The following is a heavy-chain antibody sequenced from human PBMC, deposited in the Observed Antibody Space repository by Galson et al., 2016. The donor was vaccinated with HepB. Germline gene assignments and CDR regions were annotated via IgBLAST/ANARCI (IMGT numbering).Heavy chain of an antibody. Sequence: QSGAEVKKPGESLKISCKASGYTFTAYGIHWVRQAPGQGLEWMGWINPSSGATDYAHKFQDWGTMTTDTSITTVYMELRNLKFDDTALYYCAREMYYYDKTRLYAWGQGALVTVSS. D-gene: IGHD3-22*01. J-gene: IGHJ5*02. CDR1: GYTFTAYG. CDR2: INPSSGAT. V-gene: IGHV1-2*04. CDR3: AREMYYYDKTRLYA.